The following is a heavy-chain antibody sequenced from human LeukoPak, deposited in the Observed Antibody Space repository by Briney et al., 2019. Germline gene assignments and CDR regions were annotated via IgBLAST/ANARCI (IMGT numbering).Heavy chain of an antibody. CDR3: ARDSGKGAARPDY. CDR1: GGSISSGSYY. J-gene: IGHJ4*02. Sequence: PSETLSLTCTVSGGSISSGSYYWSWIRQPAGKGLEWIGRIYTSGSTNYNPSLKSRVTISVDTSKNQFSLKLSSVTAADTAVYYCARDSGKGAARPDYWGQGTLVTVFS. V-gene: IGHV4-61*02. CDR2: IYTSGST. D-gene: IGHD6-6*01.